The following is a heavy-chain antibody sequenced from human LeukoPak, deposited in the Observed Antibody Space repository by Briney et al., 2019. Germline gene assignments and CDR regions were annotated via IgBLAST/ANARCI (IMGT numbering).Heavy chain of an antibody. CDR2: INVSGGST. D-gene: IGHD3-22*01. J-gene: IGHJ4*02. Sequence: GGSLRLSCAASGFTFSSYAMSWVRQAPGKGLEWVSGINVSGGSTAYADSVKGRCTISRDNPRNTLYMQMNSLRAEDTALYFCAIMHPYYDGNGYWVQWGQGTLVTVSS. CDR3: AIMHPYYDGNGYWVQ. V-gene: IGHV3-23*01. CDR1: GFTFSSYA.